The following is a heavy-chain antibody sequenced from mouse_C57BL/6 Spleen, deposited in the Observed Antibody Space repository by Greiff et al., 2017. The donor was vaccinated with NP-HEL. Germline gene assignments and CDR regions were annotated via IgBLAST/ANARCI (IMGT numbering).Heavy chain of an antibody. V-gene: IGHV1-64*01. CDR3: ARGELDWYFDV. CDR1: GYTFTSYW. CDR2: IHPNSGST. J-gene: IGHJ1*03. Sequence: QVQLQQPGAELVKPGASVKLSCKASGYTFTSYWMHWVKQRPGQGLEWIGMIHPNSGSTNYNKKFKSKATLTVDKSSSTAYMQLSSLTSEDSAVYYCARGELDWYFDVWGTGTTVTVSS. D-gene: IGHD2-12*01.